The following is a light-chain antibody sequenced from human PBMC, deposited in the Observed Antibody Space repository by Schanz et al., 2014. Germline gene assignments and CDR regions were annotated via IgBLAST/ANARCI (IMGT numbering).Light chain of an antibody. Sequence: QSALTQPASVSGSPGQSITISCTGTSSDVGGYNYVSWYQQYPGKAPKLMIYDVSNRPSGVSNRFSGSKSGNTASLTISGLLAEDEADYYCSSYTITTTWVFGGGTKLTVL. CDR1: SSDVGGYNY. CDR3: SSYTITTTWV. J-gene: IGLJ3*02. V-gene: IGLV2-14*01. CDR2: DVS.